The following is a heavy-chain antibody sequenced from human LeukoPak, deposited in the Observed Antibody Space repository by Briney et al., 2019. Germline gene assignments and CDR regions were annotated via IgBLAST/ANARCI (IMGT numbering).Heavy chain of an antibody. V-gene: IGHV4-34*01. Sequence: PSETLSLTCAVYGGSLSGYYWSWIRQPPGKGLEWIGEINHSGSTNYNPSLKSRVTISVDTSKSQFSLKLSSVTAADTAVYYCARGPQDYYGSGSYDYWGQGTLVTVSS. J-gene: IGHJ4*02. CDR3: ARGPQDYYGSGSYDY. CDR1: GGSLSGYY. CDR2: INHSGST. D-gene: IGHD3-10*01.